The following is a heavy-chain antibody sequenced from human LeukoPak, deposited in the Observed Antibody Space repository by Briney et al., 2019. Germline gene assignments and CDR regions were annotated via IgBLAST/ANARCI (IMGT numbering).Heavy chain of an antibody. CDR1: GFIFSSYA. J-gene: IGHJ4*02. CDR3: AKCVWQQLVRCYFDY. Sequence: PGGSLRLSCAASGFIFSSYAMSWVRQAPGQGLEWVSAISGGSDSTFYADSVKGRFTISRDNSKNTLYLQMNSLRAEDTAVYYCAKCVWQQLVRCYFDYWGQGTLVTVSS. V-gene: IGHV3-23*01. CDR2: ISGGSDST. D-gene: IGHD6-13*01.